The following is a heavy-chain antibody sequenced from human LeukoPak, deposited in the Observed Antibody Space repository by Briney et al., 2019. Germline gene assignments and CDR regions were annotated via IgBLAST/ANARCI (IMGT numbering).Heavy chain of an antibody. CDR3: ARGAGYYDFWSGYYEWAY. D-gene: IGHD3-3*01. V-gene: IGHV1-69*05. CDR2: IIPIFGTA. J-gene: IGHJ4*02. CDR1: GGTFSSYA. Sequence: GSSVKVSCKAPGGTFSSYAISWVRQAPGQGLEWMGGIIPIFGTANYAQKFQGRVTITRNTSISTAYMELSSLRSEDTAVYYCARGAGYYDFWSGYYEWAYWGQGTLVTVSS.